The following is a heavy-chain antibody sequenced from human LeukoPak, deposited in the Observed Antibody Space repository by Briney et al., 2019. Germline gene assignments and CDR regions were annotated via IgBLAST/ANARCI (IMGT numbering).Heavy chain of an antibody. CDR3: ARISVLRYFDWLLYRVSRFPHSRKEYYYYYYYMDV. J-gene: IGHJ6*03. V-gene: IGHV3-7*01. CDR2: IKPDEGEK. Sequence: GGSLRLSCAASGFTFSSDWMIWVRQAPGKGLEWVANIKPDEGEKYYVDSVKGRFTVSRDNAKNSMYLQMNSLRAEDTAVYYCARISVLRYFDWLLYRVSRFPHSRKEYYYYYYYMDVWGKGTTVTVSS. D-gene: IGHD3-9*01. CDR1: GFTFSSDW.